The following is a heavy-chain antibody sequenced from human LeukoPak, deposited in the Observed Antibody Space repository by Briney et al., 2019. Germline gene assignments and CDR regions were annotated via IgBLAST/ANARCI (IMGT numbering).Heavy chain of an antibody. Sequence: GESPKISCKGSGYSFTSYWISWVRQMPGKGLEWMGRIEDSYSYTNYSPSFQGHVTISADKSISTAYLQWSSLKASDTAMYYCARLGSPTDYGSAQHAYYYYGMDVWGQGTTVTVPS. CDR2: IEDSYSYT. CDR3: ARLGSPTDYGSAQHAYYYYGMDV. J-gene: IGHJ6*02. D-gene: IGHD3-10*01. V-gene: IGHV5-10-1*01. CDR1: GYSFTSYW.